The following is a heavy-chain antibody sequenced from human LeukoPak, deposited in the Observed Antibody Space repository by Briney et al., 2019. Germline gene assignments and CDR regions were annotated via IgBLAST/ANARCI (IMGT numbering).Heavy chain of an antibody. CDR1: GYTFTSYG. Sequence: ASVTVSCKASGYTFTSYGISWVRQAPGQGLEWMGWISAYNGNTNYAQKLQGRVTMTTDTSTSTAYMELRSLRSDDTAVYYCAGVEHYYGSGSYVDFDYWGQGTLVTVSS. J-gene: IGHJ4*02. V-gene: IGHV1-18*01. D-gene: IGHD3-10*01. CDR3: AGVEHYYGSGSYVDFDY. CDR2: ISAYNGNT.